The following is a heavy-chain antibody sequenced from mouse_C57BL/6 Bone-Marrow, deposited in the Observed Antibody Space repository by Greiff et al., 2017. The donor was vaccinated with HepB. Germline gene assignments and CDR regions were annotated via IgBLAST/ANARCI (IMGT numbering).Heavy chain of an antibody. CDR3: ASYGRYAMDY. D-gene: IGHD1-2*01. CDR2: IDPSDSYT. Sequence: QVQLQQSGAELVRPGTSVKLSCKASGYTFTSYWMHWVKQRPGQGLEWIGVIDPSDSYTNYNQKFKGKATLTVDTSSSTAYMQLSSLTSEDSAVYYCASYGRYAMDYWGQGTSVTVSS. V-gene: IGHV1-59*01. CDR1: GYTFTSYW. J-gene: IGHJ4*01.